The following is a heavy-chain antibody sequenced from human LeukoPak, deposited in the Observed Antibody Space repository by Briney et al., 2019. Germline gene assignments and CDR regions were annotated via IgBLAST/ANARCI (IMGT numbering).Heavy chain of an antibody. CDR3: TTDDYYYGMDV. Sequence: GGSLRLSCAASGFTFSNAWMSWVRQAPGKGLEWVGRIKSKTDGGTTDYAAPVKGRFTISRDDSKNTPYLQMNSLKTEDTAVYYCTTDDYYYGMDVWGQGTTVTVSS. V-gene: IGHV3-15*01. CDR2: IKSKTDGGTT. CDR1: GFTFSNAW. J-gene: IGHJ6*02.